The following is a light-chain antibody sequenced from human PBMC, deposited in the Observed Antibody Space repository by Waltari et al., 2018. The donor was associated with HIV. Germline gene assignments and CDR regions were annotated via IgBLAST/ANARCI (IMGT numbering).Light chain of an antibody. J-gene: IGLJ2*01. CDR1: NIGSKS. V-gene: IGLV3-21*04. CDR2: YDS. Sequence: SYVLTQSPSVPVAPGKTARITCGGNNIGSKSVHWYQQKPGQAPVLVTYYDSDRPSGIPERFSGSNSGNTATLTISRVESGDEADYYCQVWDSSSGVVFGGGTRLTVL. CDR3: QVWDSSSGVV.